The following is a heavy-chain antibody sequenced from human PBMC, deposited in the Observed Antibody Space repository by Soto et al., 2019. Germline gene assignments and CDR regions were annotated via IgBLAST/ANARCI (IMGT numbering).Heavy chain of an antibody. J-gene: IGHJ4*02. V-gene: IGHV4-59*01. Sequence: SETLSLTCTVSGGSISSYYWSWIRQPPGKGLEWIGYIYYSGSTNYNPSLKSRVTISVDTSKNQFSLKLSSVTAADTAVYYCARVDTAMVFYFDYWGQGTLVTVS. CDR1: GGSISSYY. D-gene: IGHD5-18*01. CDR2: IYYSGST. CDR3: ARVDTAMVFYFDY.